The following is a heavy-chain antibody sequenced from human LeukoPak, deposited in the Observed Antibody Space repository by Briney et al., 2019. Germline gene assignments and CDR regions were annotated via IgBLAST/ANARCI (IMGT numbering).Heavy chain of an antibody. CDR2: ISYDGSNK. D-gene: IGHD6-13*01. CDR1: GFTFSSYA. J-gene: IGHJ4*02. Sequence: PGGSLRLSCAASGFTFSSYAMHWVRQAPGKGLERVAVISYDGSNKYYADSVKGRFTISRDNSKNTLYLQMNSLRAEDTAVYYCARDGAAAGPFDYWGQGTLVTVSS. CDR3: ARDGAAAGPFDY. V-gene: IGHV3-30-3*01.